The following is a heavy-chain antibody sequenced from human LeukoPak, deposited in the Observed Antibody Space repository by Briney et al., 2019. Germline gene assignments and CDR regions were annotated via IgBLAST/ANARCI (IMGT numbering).Heavy chain of an antibody. J-gene: IGHJ4*02. CDR1: GFTFSDYW. CDR2: IRGDGLDA. D-gene: IGHD5-24*01. V-gene: IGHV3-74*01. CDR3: ARGVERATINELNF. Sequence: GGSLRLSCAASGFTFSDYWMHWVRQAPGKGLVWVSRIRGDGLDATYADSVESRFTISGDNAKNTVYLQMSSLRGEDTALYYCARGVERATINELNFWGQGTLVTVSS.